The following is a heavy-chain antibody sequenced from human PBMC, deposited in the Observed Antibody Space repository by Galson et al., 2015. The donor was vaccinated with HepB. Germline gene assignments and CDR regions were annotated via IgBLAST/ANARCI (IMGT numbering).Heavy chain of an antibody. J-gene: IGHJ4*02. V-gene: IGHV3-23*01. CDR2: ISGSGGST. CDR1: GFTFSSYA. CDR3: AKALHVRHYYDSSGYFDY. Sequence: SLRLSCAASGFTFSSYAMSWVRQAPGKGLEWVSAISGSGGSTYYADSVKGRFTISRDNSKNTLYLQMNSLRAEDAAVYYCAKALHVRHYYDSSGYFDYWGQGTLVTVSS. D-gene: IGHD3-22*01.